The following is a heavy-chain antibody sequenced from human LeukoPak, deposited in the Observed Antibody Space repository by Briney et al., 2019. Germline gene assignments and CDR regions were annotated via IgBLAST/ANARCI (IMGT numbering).Heavy chain of an antibody. V-gene: IGHV3-11*01. CDR1: GFNLYDHY. D-gene: IGHD3-3*01. Sequence: GGSLRLSCTASGFNLYDHYMSWIRQAPGKGLEWISYIPTSGPTTYLAGSVKGRSTVSRDNAKNSVFLQMSNVKAEDTAVYYCARVKTRGVNPLFDYWGQGALVTVSS. CDR2: IPTSGPTT. J-gene: IGHJ4*02. CDR3: ARVKTRGVNPLFDY.